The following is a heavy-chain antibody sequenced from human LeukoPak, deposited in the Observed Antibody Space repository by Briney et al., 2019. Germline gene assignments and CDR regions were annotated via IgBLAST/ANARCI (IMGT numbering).Heavy chain of an antibody. V-gene: IGHV5-51*01. CDR3: ARLAVAVDY. CDR1: GYNFANYW. D-gene: IGHD6-19*01. J-gene: IGHJ4*02. CDR2: ISPQNSDT. Sequence: GESLKISCKGSGYNFANYWIGWVRQMPGKGVEWMAIISPQNSDTRYSPSFQGQVTISADKSISTAYLQWSSLKASDTAMYYCARLAVAVDYWGQGTLVTVSS.